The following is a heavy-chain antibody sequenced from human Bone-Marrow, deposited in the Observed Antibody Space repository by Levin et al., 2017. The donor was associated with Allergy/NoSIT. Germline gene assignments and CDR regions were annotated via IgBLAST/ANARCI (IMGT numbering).Heavy chain of an antibody. J-gene: IGHJ4*02. CDR1: GFTFSDYA. D-gene: IGHD6-19*01. CDR2: IGGGGVNT. CDR3: TRNDRSSSGWTPDY. Sequence: PGESLKISCAASGFTFSDYAMSWVRQAPGKGLEWVSTIGGGGVNTFYADSVKGRSTISRDNSKNTLYLQVNSLRVEDTAVYYCTRNDRSSSGWTPDYWGRGTLVSVSS. V-gene: IGHV3-23*01.